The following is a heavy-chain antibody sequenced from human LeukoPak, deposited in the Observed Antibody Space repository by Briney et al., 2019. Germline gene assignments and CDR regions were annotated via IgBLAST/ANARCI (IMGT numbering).Heavy chain of an antibody. CDR3: ARDLNSSGWDY. J-gene: IGHJ4*02. CDR2: IWYDGSNK. V-gene: IGHV3-33*01. CDR1: GFTFSSYG. D-gene: IGHD6-19*01. Sequence: GRSLRLSCAASGFTFSSYGMHWVRQAPGKGLEWVAVIWYDGSNKYYADSVKGRFTISRDNSKNTLYLQMNSLRAEDTAVYYCARDLNSSGWDYGGQGTLVTVSS.